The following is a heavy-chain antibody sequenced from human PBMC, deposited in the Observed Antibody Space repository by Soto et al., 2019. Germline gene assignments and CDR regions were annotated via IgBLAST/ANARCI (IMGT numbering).Heavy chain of an antibody. Sequence: GGSLRLSCAVSGFTFSTYWWHWVRQVPGTGLVWLSRINSDGTYTAYADSVKGRFTISRDNAKNTLYLQMNSLRAEDTAVYYCAREAYGSGNRYSDHWGLGTLVTVSS. CDR1: GFTFSTYW. CDR3: AREAYGSGNRYSDH. CDR2: INSDGTYT. J-gene: IGHJ4*02. D-gene: IGHD3-10*01. V-gene: IGHV3-74*01.